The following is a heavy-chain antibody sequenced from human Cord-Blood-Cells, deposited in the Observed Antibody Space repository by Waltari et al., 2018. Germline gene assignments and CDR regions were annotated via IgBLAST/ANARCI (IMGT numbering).Heavy chain of an antibody. CDR3: ARTSIAAAGQRYFQH. V-gene: IGHV4-34*01. D-gene: IGHD6-13*01. Sequence: QVQLQQWGAGLLKPSETLSLTCAVYGGSFSGYYWSWIRQPPGKGLEWIGEINHSGSTNYNPSLKSGVTISVDTSKIQFSLKLSSVTAADTAVYYCARTSIAAAGQRYFQHWGQGTLVTVSS. J-gene: IGHJ1*01. CDR2: INHSGST. CDR1: GGSFSGYY.